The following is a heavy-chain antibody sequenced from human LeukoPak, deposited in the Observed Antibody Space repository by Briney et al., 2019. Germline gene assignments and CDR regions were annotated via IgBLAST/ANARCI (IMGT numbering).Heavy chain of an antibody. Sequence: PGGSLRLSCAASGFSCSDYYMGWIRQAPGKGLEWLSYISGSGSDTNYADSVKGRFTITRDNAKNSLYLQMNSLRAEDTAVYYCAKDLRTISAFDIWGQGTMVTVSS. CDR1: GFSCSDYY. D-gene: IGHD5-12*01. J-gene: IGHJ3*02. CDR3: AKDLRTISAFDI. V-gene: IGHV3-11*05. CDR2: ISGSGSDT.